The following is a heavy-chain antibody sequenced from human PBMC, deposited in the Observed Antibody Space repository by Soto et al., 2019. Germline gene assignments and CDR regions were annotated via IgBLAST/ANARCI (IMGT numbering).Heavy chain of an antibody. V-gene: IGHV1-3*01. CDR3: ARGLNGYLHYFDY. J-gene: IGHJ4*02. Sequence: QVHLVRSGAEVRKPGASVKVSCKASGYTFTSYAMHWVRQAPGQRLEWMGWINAGNGNTKYSQKFQGRVTITRDTSASTAYMELSSLRSEDTAVYYCARGLNGYLHYFDYWGQGTLVTVSS. CDR1: GYTFTSYA. D-gene: IGHD5-18*01. CDR2: INAGNGNT.